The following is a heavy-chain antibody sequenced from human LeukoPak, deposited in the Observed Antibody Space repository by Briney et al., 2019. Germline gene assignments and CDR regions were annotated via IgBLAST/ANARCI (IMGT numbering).Heavy chain of an antibody. V-gene: IGHV3-23*01. Sequence: PGGSLRLSCSPSGFTFSDYGMHWVRQAPGKGLEWVSGVSGSGGSTYYADSVKGRFTISRDNSKNTLYLQMNSLRAEDTAVYYCATSRQYCSSTSCSAFDDWGQGTLVTGSS. CDR2: VSGSGGST. CDR1: GFTFSDYG. J-gene: IGHJ4*02. D-gene: IGHD2-2*01. CDR3: ATSRQYCSSTSCSAFDD.